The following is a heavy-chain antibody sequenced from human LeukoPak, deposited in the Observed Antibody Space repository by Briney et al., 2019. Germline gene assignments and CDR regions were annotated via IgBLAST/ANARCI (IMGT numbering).Heavy chain of an antibody. CDR3: VRPPVETGDYYGY. V-gene: IGHV3-30*03. D-gene: IGHD2-8*02. J-gene: IGHJ4*02. CDR2: ILYDGSAR. Sequence: GGSLRLSCAVSGFAFSDYGMHWVRQAPGKGLEWVTKILYDGSARYYAASVQGRFTISRDNSRNTLYLEMSSLRPEDTAVYYCVRPPVETGDYYGYWGQGTQVTVSS. CDR1: GFAFSDYG.